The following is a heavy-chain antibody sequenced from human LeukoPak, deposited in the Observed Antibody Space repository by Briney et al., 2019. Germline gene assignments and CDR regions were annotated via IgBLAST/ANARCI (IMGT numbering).Heavy chain of an antibody. CDR1: GGSISSYY. J-gene: IGHJ6*02. Sequence: SETLSLTCTVSGGSISSYYWSWIRQPAGKGLEWIGRIYTSGSTNYNPSLKSRVTMSVDTSKNQFSLKLSSVTAADTAVYYCARDPRVGSSWYRADYYYCGMDVWGQGTTVTVSS. CDR3: ARDPRVGSSWYRADYYYCGMDV. V-gene: IGHV4-4*07. CDR2: IYTSGST. D-gene: IGHD6-13*01.